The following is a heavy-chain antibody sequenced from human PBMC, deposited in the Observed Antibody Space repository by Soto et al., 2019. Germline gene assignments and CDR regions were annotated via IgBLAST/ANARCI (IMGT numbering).Heavy chain of an antibody. J-gene: IGHJ4*02. D-gene: IGHD2-15*01. CDR3: ARGDGYCSGGSCYMNFDY. V-gene: IGHV4-34*01. CDR1: GGSFSGYY. Sequence: SETLSLTCAVYGGSFSGYYWSWIRQPPGKGLKWIGEINHSGSTNYNPSIKSRVTISVDTSKNQFSLKLSSVTAADTAVYYCARGDGYCSGGSCYMNFDYWGQGTLVTVSS. CDR2: INHSGST.